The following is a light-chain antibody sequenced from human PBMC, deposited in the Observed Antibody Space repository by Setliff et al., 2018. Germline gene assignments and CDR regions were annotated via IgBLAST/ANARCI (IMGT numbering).Light chain of an antibody. CDR3: SSYTSSSTRV. J-gene: IGLJ1*01. Sequence: QSVLTQPASVSGSPGQSITISCTGTSSDVGYYNYVSWYQQHPGKAPKLMIYEVSNRPSGVSNRFSGSKSGNTASLTISELQAEDEADYYCSSYTSSSTRVFGTGTKVTV. CDR1: SSDVGYYNY. CDR2: EVS. V-gene: IGLV2-14*01.